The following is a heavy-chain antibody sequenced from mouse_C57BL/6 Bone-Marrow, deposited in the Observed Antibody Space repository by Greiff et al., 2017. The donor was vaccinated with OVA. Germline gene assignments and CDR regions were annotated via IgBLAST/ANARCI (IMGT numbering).Heavy chain of an antibody. J-gene: IGHJ4*01. CDR2: ISSGSSTI. Sequence: EVKLVESGGGLVKPGGSLKLSCAASGFTFSDYGMHWVRQAPEKGLEWVAYISSGSSTIYYADTVKGRFTISRDNAKNTLFLQMTSLRSEDTAMYYCARPNDYDGRHAMDYWGQGTSVTVSS. D-gene: IGHD2-4*01. CDR3: ARPNDYDGRHAMDY. V-gene: IGHV5-17*01. CDR1: GFTFSDYG.